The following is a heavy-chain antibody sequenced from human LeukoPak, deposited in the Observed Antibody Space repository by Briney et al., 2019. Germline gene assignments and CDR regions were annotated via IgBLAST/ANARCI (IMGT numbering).Heavy chain of an antibody. J-gene: IGHJ4*02. D-gene: IGHD6-19*01. Sequence: SETLSLTCSVSGGNINGYFWSWIRQPPGKGLEWIGHIYDSGTMNYNPSLKSRLSLSVDTSKNRFSLRLRSVTPADTAVYYCARDHKAGGWPDYWGQGTLVTVSS. V-gene: IGHV4-59*01. CDR3: ARDHKAGGWPDY. CDR1: GGNINGYF. CDR2: IYDSGTM.